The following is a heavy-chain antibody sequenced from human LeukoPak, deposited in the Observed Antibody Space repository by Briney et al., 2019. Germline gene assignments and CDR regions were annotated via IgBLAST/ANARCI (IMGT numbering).Heavy chain of an antibody. V-gene: IGHV3-13*01. D-gene: IGHD1-1*01. J-gene: IGHJ6*03. CDR1: GFTFSSFD. Sequence: GGSLRLSCAASGFTFSSFDMHWVRQPTGQGLEWVSTIGTASDTYYPASVEGRFTLSRDNAKNSLYLQMNSLTAGDTAVYYCARGPPRGKYYYMDVWGKGTTVTVSS. CDR2: IGTASDT. CDR3: ARGPPRGKYYYMDV.